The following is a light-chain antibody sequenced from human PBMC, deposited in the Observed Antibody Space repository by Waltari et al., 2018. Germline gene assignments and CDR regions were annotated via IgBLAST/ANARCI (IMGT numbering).Light chain of an antibody. Sequence: QSALTQPRSVSGSPGQSVTISCTGTSSDVGSYNYVSWYQQYPGKVPKLMIYDVSKRPSGVPDRFSGSKSGNTASLTISGLQAEDEADYYCCSYAVSYVVFGGGTKLTVL. CDR1: SSDVGSYNY. J-gene: IGLJ2*01. CDR2: DVS. V-gene: IGLV2-11*01. CDR3: CSYAVSYVV.